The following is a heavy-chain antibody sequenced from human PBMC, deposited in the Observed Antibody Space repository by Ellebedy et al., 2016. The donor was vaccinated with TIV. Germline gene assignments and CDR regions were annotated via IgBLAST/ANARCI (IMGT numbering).Heavy chain of an antibody. CDR2: ISSSSSTI. CDR1: GFTFSSYS. D-gene: IGHD6-19*01. CDR3: AREGQWLEYYFDY. Sequence: PGGSLRLSCAASGFTFSSYSMNWVRQAPGKGLEWVSYISSSSSTIYYADSVKGRFTISRDNAKNSLYLQMNSLRAEDTAVYYCAREGQWLEYYFDYWGQGTLVTVSS. J-gene: IGHJ4*02. V-gene: IGHV3-48*01.